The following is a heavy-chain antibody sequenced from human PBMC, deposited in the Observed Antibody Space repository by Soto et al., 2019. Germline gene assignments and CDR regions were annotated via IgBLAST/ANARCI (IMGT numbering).Heavy chain of an antibody. CDR3: ARLSVLRFLEWLPTGHYDY. J-gene: IGHJ4*02. V-gene: IGHV4-39*01. D-gene: IGHD3-3*01. CDR2: IYYSGST. Sequence: QLQLQESGPGLVKPSETLSLTCTVSGGSISSSSYYWGWIRQPPGKGLEWIGSIYYSGSTYYNPSLKSRVTISVDTSKNQFSLKLSSVTAADTAVYYCARLSVLRFLEWLPTGHYDYWGQGTLVTVSS. CDR1: GGSISSSSYY.